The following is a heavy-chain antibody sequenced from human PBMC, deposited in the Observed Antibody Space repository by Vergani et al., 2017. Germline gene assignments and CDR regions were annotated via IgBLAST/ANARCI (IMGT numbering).Heavy chain of an antibody. V-gene: IGHV3-43*01. CDR2: ISWDGGST. D-gene: IGHD6-19*01. Sequence: EVQLVESGGVVVQPGGSLRLSCAASGFTFDDYTMHWVRQAPGKGLEWVSLISWDGGSTYYADSVKGRFTISRDNSKNSLYLQMNSLRTEDTALYYCAKVSMEQWLCCIDYWGQGTLVTVSS. J-gene: IGHJ4*02. CDR1: GFTFDDYT. CDR3: AKVSMEQWLCCIDY.